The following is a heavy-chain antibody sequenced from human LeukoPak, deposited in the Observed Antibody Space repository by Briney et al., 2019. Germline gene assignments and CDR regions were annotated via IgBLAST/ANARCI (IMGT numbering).Heavy chain of an antibody. V-gene: IGHV3-23*01. CDR1: GFTFSSYG. J-gene: IGHJ4*02. Sequence: GGSLRLSCAASGFTFSSYGMSWVRQAPGKGLEWVSAISGSGGSTYYADSVKGRFTISRDNSKDTLYLQMNSLRAEDTAVYYCAKDNYGSGSYSFDYWGQGTLVTVSS. CDR2: ISGSGGST. D-gene: IGHD3-10*01. CDR3: AKDNYGSGSYSFDY.